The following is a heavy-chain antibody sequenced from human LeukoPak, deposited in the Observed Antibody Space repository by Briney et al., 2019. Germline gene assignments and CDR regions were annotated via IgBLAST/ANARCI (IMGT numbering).Heavy chain of an antibody. CDR1: GGSISSGSYY. CDR2: IYTSGST. Sequence: PSQTLSLTCTVSGGSISSGSYYWSWIRQPAGKGLEWIGRIYTSGSTNYNPSLKSRVTISVDTSKNQFSLKLSSVTAADTAVYYCARDAGGGYCSSTSCNYYYYMDVWGKGTTVTVSS. D-gene: IGHD2-2*01. J-gene: IGHJ6*03. CDR3: ARDAGGGYCSSTSCNYYYYMDV. V-gene: IGHV4-61*02.